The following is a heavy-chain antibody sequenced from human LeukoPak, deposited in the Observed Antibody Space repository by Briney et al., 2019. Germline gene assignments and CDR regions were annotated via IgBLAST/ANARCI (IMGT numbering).Heavy chain of an antibody. Sequence: PSQTLSLTSTVSGGSISSGGYYWSWIRQHPGKGLEWIGYIYYSGSTYYNPSLKSRLTISVDTSKKQFSLKLSSVTAADTALYYCASADYEDDFDIWGQGTMVTVSS. CDR1: GGSISSGGYY. CDR2: IYYSGST. D-gene: IGHD4-17*01. CDR3: ASADYEDDFDI. V-gene: IGHV4-31*03. J-gene: IGHJ3*02.